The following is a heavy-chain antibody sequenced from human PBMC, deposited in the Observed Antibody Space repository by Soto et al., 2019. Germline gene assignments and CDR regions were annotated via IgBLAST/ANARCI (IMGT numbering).Heavy chain of an antibody. CDR2: INANGGTT. Sequence: PVGLQRHSKTASGCNFRGYGGAWVRQEKGKGLEWVAAINANGGTTPYADSVKGRFTISRDNAKNTLYLQMSSLRAEDTAAYYCARCSAGCQQHSFDYWGQRTLVTGS. V-gene: IGHV3-23*01. CDR3: ARCSAGCQQHSFDY. D-gene: IGHD2-2*01. CDR1: GCNFRGYG. J-gene: IGHJ4*02.